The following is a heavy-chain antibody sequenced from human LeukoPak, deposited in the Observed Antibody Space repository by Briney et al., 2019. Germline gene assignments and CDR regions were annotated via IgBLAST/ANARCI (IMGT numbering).Heavy chain of an antibody. D-gene: IGHD4-17*01. Sequence: SETLSLTCAVSTDSFGSHYWSWIRETPGKGLEWIGYISYIGGTNYNPSLKSRVTISIDTSKNQFSLKLRSVTAADTAVYLCARDLITVTKGSDIWGQGTMVSVSS. CDR3: ARDLITVTKGSDI. V-gene: IGHV4-59*11. J-gene: IGHJ3*02. CDR1: TDSFGSHY. CDR2: ISYIGGT.